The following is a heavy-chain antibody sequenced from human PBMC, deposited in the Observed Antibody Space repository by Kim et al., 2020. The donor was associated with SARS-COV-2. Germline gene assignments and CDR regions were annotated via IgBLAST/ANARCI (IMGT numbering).Heavy chain of an antibody. Sequence: GGSLRLSCAASGFTFSSYAMSWVRQAPGKGLEWVSAISGSGGSTYYADSVKGRFTISRDNSKNTLYLQMNSLRAEDTAVYYCAKSGFFSTFELRGAFDIWGQGTMVTVSS. J-gene: IGHJ3*02. V-gene: IGHV3-23*01. CDR3: AKSGFFSTFELRGAFDI. D-gene: IGHD3-10*01. CDR2: ISGSGGST. CDR1: GFTFSSYA.